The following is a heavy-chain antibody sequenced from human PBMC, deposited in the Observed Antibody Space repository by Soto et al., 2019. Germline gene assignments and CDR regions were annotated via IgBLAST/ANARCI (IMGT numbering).Heavy chain of an antibody. V-gene: IGHV1-58*01. J-gene: IGHJ6*03. CDR3: AGTPHSGCGSGYYCMDV. Sequence: SVKVSCKASGFTFTRSAVQWVRQARGQRLEWIGWIVVGSGNTNYAQKFQERVTITRDMSTSTAYMEVSSLRSEDTAVYYCAGTPHSGCGSGYYCMDVWGKGTTVTVSS. CDR1: GFTFTRSA. CDR2: IVVGSGNT. D-gene: IGHD3-22*01.